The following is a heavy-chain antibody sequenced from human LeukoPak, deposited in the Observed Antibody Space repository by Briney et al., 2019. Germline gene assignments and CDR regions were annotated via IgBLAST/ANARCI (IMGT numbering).Heavy chain of an antibody. Sequence: SVNVSCKASGYTFTSYGISWVRQAPGQGLEWMGWINPNSGGTNYAQKFQGWVTMTRDTSISTAYMELSRLRSDDTAVYYCARMVRDYYDSSGYLYGMDVWGQGTTVTVSS. D-gene: IGHD3-22*01. V-gene: IGHV1-2*04. J-gene: IGHJ6*02. CDR3: ARMVRDYYDSSGYLYGMDV. CDR2: INPNSGGT. CDR1: GYTFTSYG.